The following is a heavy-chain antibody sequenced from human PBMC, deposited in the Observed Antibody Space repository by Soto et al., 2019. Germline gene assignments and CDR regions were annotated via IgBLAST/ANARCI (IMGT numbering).Heavy chain of an antibody. Sequence: EVQLVESGGGLVQPGGSVRLSCAASGFTFSSYWMSWVRQAPGKGLEWVANIKPDGSEKYYVDSVKGRFTMSRDNVKNSLNLQMNSLRAEDTAVYYCARGDYYANSGPFADAFDIWGQGTMVTVSS. J-gene: IGHJ3*02. CDR2: IKPDGSEK. CDR1: GFTFSSYW. D-gene: IGHD3-22*01. CDR3: ARGDYYANSGPFADAFDI. V-gene: IGHV3-7*04.